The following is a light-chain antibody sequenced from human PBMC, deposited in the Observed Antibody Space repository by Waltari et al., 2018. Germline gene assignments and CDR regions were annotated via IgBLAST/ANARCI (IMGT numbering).Light chain of an antibody. CDR2: GAS. V-gene: IGKV3-20*01. Sequence: EIVLTQSPDTLSLSPGESATLPCRASQSVPANYLAWYQQKPGQAPRLLISGASSRATGIPDRFSGSGSGTDFTLTISRLEPEDFAVYSCLQYGSSPQTFGQGTKVEIK. CDR3: LQYGSSPQT. CDR1: QSVPANY. J-gene: IGKJ1*01.